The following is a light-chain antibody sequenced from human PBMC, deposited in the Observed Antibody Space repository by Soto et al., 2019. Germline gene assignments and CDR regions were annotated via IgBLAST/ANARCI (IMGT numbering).Light chain of an antibody. V-gene: IGLV2-14*01. Sequence: QSVLTQPASVSGSPGQSITISCTGTSSDVGGYNSVSWYQQHPGKAPKLMIYEVTNRPSGVSNRFSGSKSGNTASLTISGLQAEDEADYYCSSYTSSSLYVFGAGTKLTLL. CDR3: SSYTSSSLYV. CDR1: SSDVGGYNS. J-gene: IGLJ1*01. CDR2: EVT.